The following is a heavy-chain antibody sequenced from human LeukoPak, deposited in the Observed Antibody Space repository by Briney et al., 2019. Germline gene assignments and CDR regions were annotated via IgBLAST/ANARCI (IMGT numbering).Heavy chain of an antibody. CDR1: GASVSSDSAA. D-gene: IGHD2-15*01. V-gene: IGHV6-1*01. CDR3: ARGVHSYYFDY. J-gene: IGHJ4*02. CDR2: TFYRSKWYN. Sequence: SQTLSLTCAISGASVSSDSAAWSWIMQSPSKGLEWLGRTFYRSKWYNDHAISVKSRININPDTSKNQFSLQLNSVTPEDTAVYYCARGVHSYYFDYWGQGTLVTVSS.